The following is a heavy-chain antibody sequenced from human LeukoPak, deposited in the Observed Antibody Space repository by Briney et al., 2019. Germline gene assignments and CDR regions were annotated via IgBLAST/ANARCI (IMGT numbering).Heavy chain of an antibody. Sequence: GGSLRLSCAASGFTFSSYGMSWVRQAPGKGLEWVSAISGSGGSTYYADSVKGRFTISRDNSKNTLYLQMNSLRAEDTAVYYCAKEGAEDYDILTLYCYYYMDVWGKGTTVTISS. CDR1: GFTFSSYG. D-gene: IGHD3-9*01. CDR3: AKEGAEDYDILTLYCYYYMDV. J-gene: IGHJ6*03. V-gene: IGHV3-23*01. CDR2: ISGSGGST.